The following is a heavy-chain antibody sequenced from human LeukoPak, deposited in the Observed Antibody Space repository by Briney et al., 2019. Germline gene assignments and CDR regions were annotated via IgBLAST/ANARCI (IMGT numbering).Heavy chain of an antibody. Sequence: GGSLRLACAAAGFILRNYAMSWVRQAAGEGREWVSAITGSGGTSLYADSVKGQFTICRENSKNTFYLQLNSLGADDTAVYYCAKWGDYDGLTGYYDSDCWGQGTLVTVSS. D-gene: IGHD3-9*01. J-gene: IGHJ4*02. CDR2: ITGSGGTS. V-gene: IGHV3-23*01. CDR3: AKWGDYDGLTGYYDSDC. CDR1: GFILRNYA.